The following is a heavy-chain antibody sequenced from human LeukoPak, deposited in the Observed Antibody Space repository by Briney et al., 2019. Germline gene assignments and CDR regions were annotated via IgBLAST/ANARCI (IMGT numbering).Heavy chain of an antibody. Sequence: PGGSLRLSCAASGFTFSSYGMHWVRQASGKGLEWVGRIRSKANSYATAYAASVKGRFTISRDDSKNTAYLQMNSLKTEDTAVYYCTLINFDYWGQGTLVTVSS. V-gene: IGHV3-73*01. CDR3: TLINFDY. J-gene: IGHJ4*02. CDR2: IRSKANSYAT. D-gene: IGHD3-22*01. CDR1: GFTFSSYG.